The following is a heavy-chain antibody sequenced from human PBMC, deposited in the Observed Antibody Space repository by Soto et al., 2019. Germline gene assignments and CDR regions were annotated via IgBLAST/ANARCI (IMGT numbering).Heavy chain of an antibody. CDR3: ARDRQRGYCTGDSCYSYFDY. J-gene: IGHJ4*02. Sequence: SETLSLTCAVYGGSFSGYDGSWIRQPPGKGLEWIGEINHGGYTNYNPSLKSRVTMSVDTSKNQFSLKLTSVTAADTAVYYCARDRQRGYCTGDSCYSYFDYWGQGTQVTVSS. CDR1: GGSFSGYD. V-gene: IGHV4-34*01. CDR2: INHGGYT. D-gene: IGHD2-15*01.